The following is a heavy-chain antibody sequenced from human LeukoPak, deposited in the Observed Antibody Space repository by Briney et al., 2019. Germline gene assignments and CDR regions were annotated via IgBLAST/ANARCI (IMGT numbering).Heavy chain of an antibody. CDR1: GCSISSYY. Sequence: WETLSLTCTASGCSISSYYWSWIRQPPGKGLEWIGYIYYSGSTNYNPSLESRVTISADTSKNQFSLKLSSVTAADTAVYYCARHGRGYYPPYFDYWGQGTLVTVSS. J-gene: IGHJ4*02. D-gene: IGHD3-22*01. CDR3: ARHGRGYYPPYFDY. V-gene: IGHV4-59*08. CDR2: IYYSGST.